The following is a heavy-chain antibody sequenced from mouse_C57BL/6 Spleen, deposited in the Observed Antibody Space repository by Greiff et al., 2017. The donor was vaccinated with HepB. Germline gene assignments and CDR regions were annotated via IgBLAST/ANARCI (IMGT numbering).Heavy chain of an antibody. D-gene: IGHD5-5*01. CDR2: INPNNGGT. Sequence: VQLKQSGPELVKPGASVKMSCKASGYTFTDYNMHWVKQSHGKSLEWIGYINPNNGGTSYNQKFKGKATLTVNKSSSTAYMELRSLTSEDSAVYYCATTHDYAMDYWGQGTSVTVSS. J-gene: IGHJ4*01. V-gene: IGHV1-22*01. CDR3: ATTHDYAMDY. CDR1: GYTFTDYN.